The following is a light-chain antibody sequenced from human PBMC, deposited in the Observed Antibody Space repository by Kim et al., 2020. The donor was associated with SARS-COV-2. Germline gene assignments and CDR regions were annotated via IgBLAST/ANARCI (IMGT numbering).Light chain of an antibody. Sequence: GPSITIACTGTSSDVGSYNLVSWYQQHPGKAPKLMIYEVSKRPSGVSNRFSGSKSGNTASLTISGLQAEDEADYYCCSYAGSSDVVFGGGTQLTVL. CDR2: EVS. CDR3: CSYAGSSDVV. V-gene: IGLV2-23*02. CDR1: SSDVGSYNL. J-gene: IGLJ2*01.